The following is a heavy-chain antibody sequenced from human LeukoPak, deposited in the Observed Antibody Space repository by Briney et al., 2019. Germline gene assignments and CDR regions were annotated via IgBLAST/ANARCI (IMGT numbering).Heavy chain of an antibody. CDR1: GFTFSSYG. D-gene: IGHD5-12*01. CDR2: ISGSGGST. V-gene: IGHV3-23*01. J-gene: IGHJ4*02. CDR3: AKMVLATGYFDY. Sequence: GGSLRLSCAASGFTFSSYGMSWVRQAPGKGLEWVSAISGSGGSTYYADSVKGRFTISRDNSKNTLYLQMNSLRAEDTAVYYCAKMVLATGYFDYWGQGTLVTVSS.